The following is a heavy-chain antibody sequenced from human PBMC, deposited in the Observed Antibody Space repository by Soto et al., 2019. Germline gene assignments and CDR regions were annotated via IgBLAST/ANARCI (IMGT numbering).Heavy chain of an antibody. CDR3: ARAPIDAIHDC. J-gene: IGHJ4*02. CDR1: NGSISNFY. D-gene: IGHD1-26*01. Sequence: AETLSLTCFVSNGSISNFYWTWIRQPPGKGLEWIGFVSYSGSTNYNPSLKSRVTISLHTSKNQFSLKLTSVTAADTAVYYCARAPIDAIHDCWGKGTLVTVSS. V-gene: IGHV4-59*01. CDR2: VSYSGST.